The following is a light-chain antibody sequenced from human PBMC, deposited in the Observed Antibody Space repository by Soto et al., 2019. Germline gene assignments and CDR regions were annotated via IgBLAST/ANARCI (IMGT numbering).Light chain of an antibody. CDR2: NVR. CDR3: SLYISGSTYV. CDR1: SSDVGGYNY. J-gene: IGLJ1*01. V-gene: IGLV2-14*01. Sequence: QSDLAQPASVCGSPGQSITISCTGTSSDVGGYNYVSWYQQYPGKAPKLIIYNVRTRRLGVPGRFSASKSGSTASQTISGLQAEEEADYYCSLYISGSTYVFGTGTKVTVL.